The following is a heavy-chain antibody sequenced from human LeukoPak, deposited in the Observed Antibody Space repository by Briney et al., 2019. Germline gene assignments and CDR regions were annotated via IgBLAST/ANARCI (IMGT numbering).Heavy chain of an antibody. J-gene: IGHJ4*02. CDR1: GFTFNRFG. D-gene: IGHD3-22*01. V-gene: IGHV3-30*18. CDR2: LPHDGGKK. Sequence: PGRSLRLSCVASGFTFNRFGMYWVRQGPGKGLEWVAVLPHDGGKKYYAESVKGRFTISRDTSKNTLYLQMNSLRPEDTAVYYCAKDFYDTSGYYDYWGQGTLVIVSS. CDR3: AKDFYDTSGYYDY.